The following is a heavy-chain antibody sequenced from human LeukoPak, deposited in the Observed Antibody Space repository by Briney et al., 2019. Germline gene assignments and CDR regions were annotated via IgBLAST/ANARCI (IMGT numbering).Heavy chain of an antibody. D-gene: IGHD6-6*01. Sequence: SGTLSLTCTVSGGSISSGGYYWSWIRQHPGKGLEWIGYIYYSGSTYYNPSLKSRVTISVDTSKNQFSLKLSSVTAADTAVYYCARAKRIAADFDYWGQGTLVTVSS. CDR3: ARAKRIAADFDY. V-gene: IGHV4-31*03. CDR2: IYYSGST. J-gene: IGHJ4*02. CDR1: GGSISSGGYY.